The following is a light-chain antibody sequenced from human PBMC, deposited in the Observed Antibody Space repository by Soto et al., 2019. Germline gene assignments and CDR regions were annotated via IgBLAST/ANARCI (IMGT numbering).Light chain of an antibody. CDR3: QQYGRPPA. CDR2: GAS. CDR1: QIVTSSY. V-gene: IGKV3-20*01. Sequence: EIVLTQSPGTLSLSPGERATLSCRASQIVTSSYLAWYQQKPGQAPRLLIYGASSRATGIPDRFSGSGSGTDFTLTISRLEPEDFAVYYCQQYGRPPAFGGGTKSGDQT. J-gene: IGKJ4*01.